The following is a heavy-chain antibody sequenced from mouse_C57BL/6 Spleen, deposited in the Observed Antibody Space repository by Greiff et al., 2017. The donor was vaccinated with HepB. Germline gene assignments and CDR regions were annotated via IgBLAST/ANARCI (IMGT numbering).Heavy chain of an antibody. CDR3: TRGYYGSSRYVDY. CDR2: IRNKANNHAT. V-gene: IGHV6-6*01. CDR1: GFTFSDAW. D-gene: IGHD1-1*01. J-gene: IGHJ2*01. Sequence: EVKLEESGGGLVQPGGSMKLSCAASGFTFSDAWMDWVRQSPEKGLEWVAEIRNKANNHATYSAESVKGRFTISGEDSKSSVYMQMNSLRAEDTGIYYGTRGYYGSSRYVDYWGQGATLTVSS.